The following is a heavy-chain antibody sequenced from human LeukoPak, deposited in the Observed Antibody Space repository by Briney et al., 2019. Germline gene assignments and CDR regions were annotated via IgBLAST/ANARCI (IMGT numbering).Heavy chain of an antibody. CDR2: ISWNSGSI. J-gene: IGHJ4*02. Sequence: PGRSLRPSCAASGFTFDDYAMHWVRQAPGKGLEWVSGISWNSGSIGYADSVKGRFTISRDNAKNSLYLQMNSLRAEDTALYYCAKDRGSGCFDYWGQGTLVTVSS. CDR1: GFTFDDYA. CDR3: AKDRGSGCFDY. D-gene: IGHD3-10*01. V-gene: IGHV3-9*01.